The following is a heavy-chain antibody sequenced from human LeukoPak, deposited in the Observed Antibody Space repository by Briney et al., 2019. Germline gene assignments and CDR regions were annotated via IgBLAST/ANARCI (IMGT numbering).Heavy chain of an antibody. CDR2: IYYSGST. V-gene: IGHV4-39*01. CDR1: GGSISSSSYY. D-gene: IGHD1-26*01. Sequence: SETLSLTCTVSGGSISSSSYYWGWIRQPPGKGLEWIGSIYYSGSTYYNPSLKSRVTISVDTSKNQFSLKLSSVTAADTAVYYCARAIEVGAMTPFDYWGQGTLVAVSS. CDR3: ARAIEVGAMTPFDY. J-gene: IGHJ4*02.